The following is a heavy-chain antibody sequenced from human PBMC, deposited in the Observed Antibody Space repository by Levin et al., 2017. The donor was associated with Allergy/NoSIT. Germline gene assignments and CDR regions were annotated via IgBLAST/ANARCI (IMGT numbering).Heavy chain of an antibody. CDR2: IKSKTGGATT. Sequence: SCVASGFTFSNAWMSWVRQAPGKGLEWVGRIKSKTGGATTDYAAPVKGRFTISRDDSKNTLYLQMNSLTTEDTAVYYCATDSYGDYDFAYFDYWGQGTLVTVSS. CDR1: GFTFSNAW. V-gene: IGHV3-15*01. D-gene: IGHD4-17*01. CDR3: ATDSYGDYDFAYFDY. J-gene: IGHJ4*02.